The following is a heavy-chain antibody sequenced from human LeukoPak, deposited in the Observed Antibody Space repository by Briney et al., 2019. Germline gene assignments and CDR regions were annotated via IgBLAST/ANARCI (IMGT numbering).Heavy chain of an antibody. D-gene: IGHD4-17*01. V-gene: IGHV3-48*02. CDR1: GLIVSSYS. Sequence: PGGSLRLSCAASGLIVSSYSMNWVRQAPGKGLEWLSYITSSSRIYYTDSVKGRVTISRDNAMNSLYLQMNSLRDEDTAVYYCARDRGSGDYGAYFDFWGQGTLVTVSS. CDR2: ITSSSRI. J-gene: IGHJ4*02. CDR3: ARDRGSGDYGAYFDF.